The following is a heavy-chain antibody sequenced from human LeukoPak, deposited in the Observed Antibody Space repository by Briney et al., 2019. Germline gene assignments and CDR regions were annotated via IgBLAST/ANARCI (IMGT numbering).Heavy chain of an antibody. J-gene: IGHJ4*02. V-gene: IGHV3-49*04. CDR1: GFTFGDYA. Sequence: PGGSLRLSCTASGFTFGDYAMSWVRRAPGKGLGWAGFIRGKAYGGTIEYAASVKGRFTISRDDSKSIAYLQMNSLKIEDTAVYYCTRDAPSYSSSWYYFDYWGQGTLVTVSS. CDR2: IRGKAYGGTI. D-gene: IGHD6-13*01. CDR3: TRDAPSYSSSWYYFDY.